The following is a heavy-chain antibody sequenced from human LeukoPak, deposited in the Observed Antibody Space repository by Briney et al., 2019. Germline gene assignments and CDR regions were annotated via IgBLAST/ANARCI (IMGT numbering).Heavy chain of an antibody. D-gene: IGHD2-15*01. Sequence: SETLSLTCTVSGGSISSYYWSWIRQPPGKGLEWIGYIYYSGSTNYNPSLKSRVTISVDTSKNQFSLKLSSVTAADTAVYYCAAQPSVVVAAPFDYWGQGTLVTVSS. V-gene: IGHV4-59*01. J-gene: IGHJ4*02. CDR3: AAQPSVVVAAPFDY. CDR2: IYYSGST. CDR1: GGSISSYY.